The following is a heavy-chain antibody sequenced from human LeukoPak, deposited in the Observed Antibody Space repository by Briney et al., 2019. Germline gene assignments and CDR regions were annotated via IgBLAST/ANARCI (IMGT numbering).Heavy chain of an antibody. CDR2: IYYSGST. J-gene: IGHJ6*04. D-gene: IGHD2-2*01. CDR1: GGSVSSGSYY. Sequence: SETLSLTCTVSGGSVSSGSYYWSWIRQPPGKGLEWIGYIYYSGSTNYNPSLKSRVTISVDTSKNQFSLKLSSVTAADTAVYYCARAVGYCSSTSSYVADYYYGMDVWGKGTTVTVSS. CDR3: ARAVGYCSSTSSYVADYYYGMDV. V-gene: IGHV4-61*01.